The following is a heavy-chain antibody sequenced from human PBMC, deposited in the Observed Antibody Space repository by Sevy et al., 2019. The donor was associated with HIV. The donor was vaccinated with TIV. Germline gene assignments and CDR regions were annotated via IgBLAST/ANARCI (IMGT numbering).Heavy chain of an antibody. Sequence: GGSLRLSCAASGFTFHTYWMQWVRQAPGKGLEWVANIRQDGNEIYYADSVKCRFTISRDNAMQSLYLEMNNLRVEDSGIYYCARRYFDVWGQGTLVTVSS. J-gene: IGHJ4*02. CDR1: GFTFHTYW. V-gene: IGHV3-7*01. D-gene: IGHD3-16*02. CDR2: IRQDGNEI. CDR3: ARRYFDV.